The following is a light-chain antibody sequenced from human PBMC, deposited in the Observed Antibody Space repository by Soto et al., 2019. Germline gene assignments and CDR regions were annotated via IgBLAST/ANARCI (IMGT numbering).Light chain of an antibody. Sequence: EIVMTQSPGTLYVSPGERATLSCRASQSVSSNLAWYQQKPGQAPRLLIYGASTRATGIPVRFSGSGSGTEFTLTISSLQSEDFAVYHCQQYNNWTPSYTFGQGTKLEIK. J-gene: IGKJ2*01. V-gene: IGKV3-15*01. CDR2: GAS. CDR1: QSVSSN. CDR3: QQYNNWTPSYT.